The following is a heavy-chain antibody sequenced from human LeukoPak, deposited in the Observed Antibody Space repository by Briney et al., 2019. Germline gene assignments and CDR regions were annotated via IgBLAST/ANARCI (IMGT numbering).Heavy chain of an antibody. J-gene: IGHJ4*02. CDR1: GGTFSRYA. Sequence: AASVKVSCKASGGTFSRYAISWVRQAPGQGLEWMGGIIPIFGTANYAQKFQGRVTITTDESTSTAYMELSSLRSEDTAVYYCARARYYYDSIGYYDYWGQGTLVTVSS. V-gene: IGHV1-69*05. CDR2: IIPIFGTA. CDR3: ARARYYYDSIGYYDY. D-gene: IGHD3-22*01.